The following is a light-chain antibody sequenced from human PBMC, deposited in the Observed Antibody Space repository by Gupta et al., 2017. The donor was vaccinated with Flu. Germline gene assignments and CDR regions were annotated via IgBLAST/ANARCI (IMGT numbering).Light chain of an antibody. J-gene: IGKJ2*01. CDR1: QSVSTN. CDR3: QQYNNWPYT. V-gene: IGKV3-15*01. CDR2: GAF. Sequence: EIVMTQSPATLSVSPGERSTLSCRASQSVSTNLAWYQQKPGQAPRLLIYGAFTRATDIPARFSGSGSGTEFTLTISSLQSEDFAVYYCQQYNNWPYTFGQGTKLEIK.